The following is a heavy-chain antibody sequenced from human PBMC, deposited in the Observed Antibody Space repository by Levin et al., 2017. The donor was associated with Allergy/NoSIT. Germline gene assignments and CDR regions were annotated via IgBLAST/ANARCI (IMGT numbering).Heavy chain of an antibody. CDR1: GGSISSYY. Sequence: ASQTLSLPCTVSGGSISSYYWSWIRQPPGKGLEWIGYIYYSGSTNYNPSLKSRVTISVDTSKNQFSLKLSSVTAADTAVYYCARTINWGSSVGYFDLWGRGTLVTVSS. CDR3: ARTINWGSSVGYFDL. D-gene: IGHD7-27*01. V-gene: IGHV4-59*01. J-gene: IGHJ2*01. CDR2: IYYSGST.